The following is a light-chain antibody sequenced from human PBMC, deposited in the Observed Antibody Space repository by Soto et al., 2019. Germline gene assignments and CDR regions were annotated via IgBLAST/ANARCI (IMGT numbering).Light chain of an antibody. V-gene: IGKV3-11*01. Sequence: EIVLTQSPATLSLSPGERATLSCRASQSVSSYLAWYQQKPGQAPRLLIYDASNRATGIPARFSGSGSGTDFTLDIGSLEPEDFAVYYGQQRSNWLTFGGGNKVDIK. J-gene: IGKJ4*01. CDR3: QQRSNWLT. CDR1: QSVSSY. CDR2: DAS.